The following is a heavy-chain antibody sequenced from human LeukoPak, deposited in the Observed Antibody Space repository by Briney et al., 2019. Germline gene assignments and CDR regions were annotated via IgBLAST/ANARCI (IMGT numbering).Heavy chain of an antibody. Sequence: ASVKVSCKASGYTFTSYAMHWVRQAPGQRLEWIGWINAGNGNTKYSQKFQGRVTITRDTSASTAYMELSSLRSEDTAVYYCARDPIPAASRMNWFDPWGQGTLVTVSS. CDR1: GYTFTSYA. J-gene: IGHJ5*02. V-gene: IGHV1-3*01. D-gene: IGHD2-2*01. CDR2: INAGNGNT. CDR3: ARDPIPAASRMNWFDP.